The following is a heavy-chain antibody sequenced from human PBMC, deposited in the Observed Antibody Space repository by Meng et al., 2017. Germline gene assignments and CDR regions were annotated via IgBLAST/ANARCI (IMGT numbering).Heavy chain of an antibody. D-gene: IGHD2-15*01. CDR2: IGTAGDT. Sequence: VGAGGSRGPAGGSLRCYFAASGFTCSSYDMHWVRQATGKGLAWVSAIGTAGDTYYPGSVKGRITISRENAKNSLYLQMNSLRAGDTAVYYCARAHGYGVYDYWGQGTLVTVSS. V-gene: IGHV3-13*01. CDR3: ARAHGYGVYDY. CDR1: GFTCSSYD. J-gene: IGHJ4*02.